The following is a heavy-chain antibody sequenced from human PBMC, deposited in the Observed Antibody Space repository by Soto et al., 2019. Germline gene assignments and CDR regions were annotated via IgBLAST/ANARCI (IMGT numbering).Heavy chain of an antibody. J-gene: IGHJ6*02. V-gene: IGHV3-23*01. D-gene: IGHD5-18*01. CDR1: GFDIVYYA. Sequence: GGSLRLSCAASGFDIVYYAMTWVRQPPGKGLEWVSILNSGGGTTYYADSVKGRVTISTDTSKNTLYLQINSLRAGDTAVYYFAKPVDTQGYHYGMDVWGQGTTVTVSS. CDR2: LNSGGGTT. CDR3: AKPVDTQGYHYGMDV.